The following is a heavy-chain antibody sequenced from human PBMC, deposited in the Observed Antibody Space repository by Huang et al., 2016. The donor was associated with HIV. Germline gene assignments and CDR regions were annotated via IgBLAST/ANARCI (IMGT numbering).Heavy chain of an antibody. CDR1: GGSMSSYS. Sequence: QVQLQESGPGLVKPSETLSLTCTVSGGSMSSYSWGWIRQPPGKGLEWIGYIYYSGSTNYNPPLKSRVTRSVDTSKNQFSLRLSSVTAADTAVYYCASASIAARRWFDPWGQGSLVTVSS. V-gene: IGHV4-59*01. CDR2: IYYSGST. D-gene: IGHD6-6*01. CDR3: ASASIAARRWFDP. J-gene: IGHJ5*02.